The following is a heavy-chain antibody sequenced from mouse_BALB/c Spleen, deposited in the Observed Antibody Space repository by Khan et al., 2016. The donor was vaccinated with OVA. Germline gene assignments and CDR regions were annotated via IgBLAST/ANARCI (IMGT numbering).Heavy chain of an antibody. CDR1: GYNFTNYW. CDR3: VNHGNTSGWFTY. Sequence: QVQLQQSGAELAKPGASVKMSCKASGYNFTNYWMHWVKQRPGQGLDWIGFINPSTDYTEYNQKFKDKATLTADKSSSTAYMQLTSLTSEDSALYYYVNHGNTSGWFTYWGQGTLVTVSA. CDR2: INPSTDYT. J-gene: IGHJ3*01. D-gene: IGHD1-1*01. V-gene: IGHV1-7*01.